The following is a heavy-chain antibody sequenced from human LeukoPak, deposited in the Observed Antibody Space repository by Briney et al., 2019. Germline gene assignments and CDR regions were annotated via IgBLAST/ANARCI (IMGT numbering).Heavy chain of an antibody. J-gene: IGHJ5*02. Sequence: PSETLSLTCAVYGGSFSGYYWSWIRQPPGKGLEWIGKINHSGSTNYNPSLKSRVTISVDTSKNQFSLKLSSVTAADTAVYYCARVLGPDCSSTSCYTDWFDPWGQGTLVTVSS. D-gene: IGHD2-2*02. CDR2: INHSGST. V-gene: IGHV4-34*01. CDR1: GGSFSGYY. CDR3: ARVLGPDCSSTSCYTDWFDP.